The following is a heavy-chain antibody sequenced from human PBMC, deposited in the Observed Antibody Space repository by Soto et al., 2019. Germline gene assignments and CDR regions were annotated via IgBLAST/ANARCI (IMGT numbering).Heavy chain of an antibody. J-gene: IGHJ5*02. Sequence: EVQLLESGGGLVQPGGSLRLSCAASGFTFSSYAMSWVRQAPGKGLEWVSAISGSGGSTYYADSVKGRFTISRDNSKNTLYLQMNSLRAEDTAVYYCAKDTLLKKAAAADFGWCDPWGQGTLVTVSS. CDR1: GFTFSSYA. CDR2: ISGSGGST. V-gene: IGHV3-23*01. CDR3: AKDTLLKKAAAADFGWCDP. D-gene: IGHD6-13*01.